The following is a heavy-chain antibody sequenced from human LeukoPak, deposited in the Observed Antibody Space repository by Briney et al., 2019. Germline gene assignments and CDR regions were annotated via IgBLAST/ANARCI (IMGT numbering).Heavy chain of an antibody. V-gene: IGHV3-23*01. CDR1: GFTLSSYA. D-gene: IGHD6-13*01. J-gene: IGHJ5*02. CDR3: AKARKAENWFDP. CDR2: ISGSGGST. Sequence: PGGSLRLSCAASGFTLSSYAMSGVRQAPGQGREWVSAISGSGGSTSYADSVKGRFTISRDNSKNTLYLQMNSLRAEDTAVYYCAKARKAENWFDPWGQGTLVTVSS.